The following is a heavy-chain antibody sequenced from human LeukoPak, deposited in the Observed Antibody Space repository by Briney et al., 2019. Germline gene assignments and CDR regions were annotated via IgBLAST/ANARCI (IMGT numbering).Heavy chain of an antibody. D-gene: IGHD4-23*01. CDR1: GGSISSYY. CDR3: ARAVYGGNFLGY. J-gene: IGHJ4*02. Sequence: SETLSLTCTVPGGSISSYYWGWIRQPPGKGLEWIGYIYYSGSTNYNPSLKSPVTISVDTSKNQFSLKLSSVTAADTAVYYCARAVYGGNFLGYWGQGTLVTVSS. CDR2: IYYSGST. V-gene: IGHV4-59*01.